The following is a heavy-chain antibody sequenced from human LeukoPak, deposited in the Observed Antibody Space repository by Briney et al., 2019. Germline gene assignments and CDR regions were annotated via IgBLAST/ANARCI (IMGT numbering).Heavy chain of an antibody. CDR2: IKQDGSEK. D-gene: IGHD3-22*01. J-gene: IGHJ4*02. Sequence: GGPLRLSCAASGFTFSSYWMSWVRKAPGKGLEWVANIKQDGSEKYYVDSVKGRFTISRDNAKNSLYLQMNSLRAEDTAVYYCARRRYYYDSSGYPTSFYYFDYWGQGTLVTVSS. CDR3: ARRRYYYDSSGYPTSFYYFDY. CDR1: GFTFSSYW. V-gene: IGHV3-7*01.